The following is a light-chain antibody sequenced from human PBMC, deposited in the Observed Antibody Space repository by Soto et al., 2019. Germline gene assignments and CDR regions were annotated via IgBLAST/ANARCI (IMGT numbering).Light chain of an antibody. CDR2: DVT. J-gene: IGLJ2*01. V-gene: IGLV2-14*01. CDR3: SSYTSTTTLVV. CDR1: SSDVGGYNY. Sequence: QSVLTQPASVSGSPGQSITISCTGTSSDVGGYNYVSWYQQHPGKAPKLMIYDVTNRPSGASNLFSGSKSGNAASLTISGLQDEDEADYYCSSYTSTTTLVVFGGGTKLTVL.